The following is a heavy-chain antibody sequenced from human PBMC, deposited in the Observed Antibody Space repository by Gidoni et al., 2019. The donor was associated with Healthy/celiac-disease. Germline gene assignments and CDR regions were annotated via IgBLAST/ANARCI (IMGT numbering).Heavy chain of an antibody. V-gene: IGHV4-39*01. CDR3: ARQSVDTAMATRLRRTRWFDP. CDR2: IYYSGST. Sequence: QLQLQESGPGLVKPSATLSLTCTVSGGSISSSSYYWGWIRQPPGKGLEWIGSIYYSGSTYYNPSLKSRVTISVDTSKNQFSLKLSSVTAADTAVYYCARQSVDTAMATRLRRTRWFDPWGQGTLVTVSS. J-gene: IGHJ5*02. CDR1: GGSISSSSYY. D-gene: IGHD5-18*01.